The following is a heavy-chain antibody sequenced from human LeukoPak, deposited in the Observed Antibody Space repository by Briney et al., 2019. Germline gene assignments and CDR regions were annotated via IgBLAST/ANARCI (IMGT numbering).Heavy chain of an antibody. CDR3: ARGRWDYVWGSYRRYYYYYMDV. V-gene: IGHV1-18*01. Sequence: ASVKVSCKASGYTLTSYGISWVRQAPGQGLEWMRWISAYNGNTNYAQKLQGRVTMTTDTSTSTAYMELSSLRSEDTAVYYCARGRWDYVWGSYRRYYYYYMDVWGKGTTVTVSS. J-gene: IGHJ6*03. CDR2: ISAYNGNT. CDR1: GYTLTSYG. D-gene: IGHD3-16*02.